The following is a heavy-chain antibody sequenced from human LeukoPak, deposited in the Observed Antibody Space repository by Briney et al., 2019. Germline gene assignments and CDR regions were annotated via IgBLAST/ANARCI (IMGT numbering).Heavy chain of an antibody. CDR2: INPNSGAT. J-gene: IGHJ4*02. CDR3: APSPPTDFAYYFDY. D-gene: IGHD2-21*02. V-gene: IGHV1-2*02. Sequence: ASVKVSCKTCGYTFTAYYMHGVRQAPGQGLEWMGWINPNSGATKYAQKFQGRVTMTRDTSISTAYMELSRLRSDDTAVYYCAPSPPTDFAYYFDYWGQGTLVTVPS. CDR1: GYTFTAYY.